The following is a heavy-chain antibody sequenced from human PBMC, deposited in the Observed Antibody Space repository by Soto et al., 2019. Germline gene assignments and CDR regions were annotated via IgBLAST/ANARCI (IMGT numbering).Heavy chain of an antibody. J-gene: IGHJ4*02. D-gene: IGHD3-9*01. Sequence: GGSLSLSCAASGFTFSSYSMNWVRQAPGKGLEWVSYISSSSSTIYYADSVKGRFTISRDNAKNSLYLQMNSLRAEDTAVYYCARNYDILTGYHNFDYWGQGTLVTVSS. CDR3: ARNYDILTGYHNFDY. CDR2: ISSSSSTI. V-gene: IGHV3-48*01. CDR1: GFTFSSYS.